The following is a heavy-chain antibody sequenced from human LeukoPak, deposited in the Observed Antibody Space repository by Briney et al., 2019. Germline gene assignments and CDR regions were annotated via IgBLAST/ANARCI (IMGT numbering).Heavy chain of an antibody. CDR2: IYYSGST. V-gene: IGHV4-59*01. J-gene: IGHJ4*02. CDR1: GGSISSYY. D-gene: IGHD5-18*01. CDR3: ARGRAMAMYYFDY. Sequence: SETLSLTCTVSGGSISSYYWSWIRQPPGKGLEWIGYIYYSGSTNYNPSLKSRVTISVDTSKNQFSLRLSSVTAADTAVYYCARGRAMAMYYFDYWGQGTLVTVSS.